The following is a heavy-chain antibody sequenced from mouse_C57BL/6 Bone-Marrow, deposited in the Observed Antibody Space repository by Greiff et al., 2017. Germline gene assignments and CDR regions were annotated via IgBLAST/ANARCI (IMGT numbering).Heavy chain of an antibody. CDR1: GFTFSDYG. CDR3: ARIPTEGAMDY. CDR2: ISSGGSTI. Sequence: EVHLVESGGGLVKPGGSLKLSCAASGFTFSDYGMHWVRQAPEKGLEWVAYISSGGSTIYYADTVKGRFTISRDNAKNTMFLQMTSLRSEDTAMYYCARIPTEGAMDYWGQGTSVTVSS. J-gene: IGHJ4*01. V-gene: IGHV5-17*01. D-gene: IGHD1-1*01.